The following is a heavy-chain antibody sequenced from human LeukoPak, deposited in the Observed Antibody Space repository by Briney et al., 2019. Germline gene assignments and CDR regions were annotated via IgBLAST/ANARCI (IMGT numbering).Heavy chain of an antibody. CDR1: GFTFSSYS. Sequence: KPGGSLRLSCAASGFTFSSYSMNWVRQAPGKGLEWVSSISSSSSYIYYADSVKGRFTISRDNAKNSLYLQMNSLRAEDTAVYYCARDRPEDFWSGYNYMDVWGKGTTVTVSS. V-gene: IGHV3-21*04. J-gene: IGHJ6*03. CDR3: ARDRPEDFWSGYNYMDV. CDR2: ISSSSSYI. D-gene: IGHD3-3*01.